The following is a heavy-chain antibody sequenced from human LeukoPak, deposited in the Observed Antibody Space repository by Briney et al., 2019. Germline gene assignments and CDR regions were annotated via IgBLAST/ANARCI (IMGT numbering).Heavy chain of an antibody. CDR1: GGSISSYY. CDR3: ARGQENCGGDCGVAY. D-gene: IGHD2-21*02. V-gene: IGHV4-59*12. J-gene: IGHJ4*02. CDR2: IYYSGST. Sequence: PSETLSLTCTVSGGSISSYYWSWIRQPLGKGLEWIGYIYYSGSTNYNPSLKSRVTISVDTSKNQFSLKLSSVTAADTAVYYCARGQENCGGDCGVAYWGQGTLVTVSS.